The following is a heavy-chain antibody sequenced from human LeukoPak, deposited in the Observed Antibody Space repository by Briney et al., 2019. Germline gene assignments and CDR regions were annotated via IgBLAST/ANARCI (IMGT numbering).Heavy chain of an antibody. J-gene: IGHJ4*02. CDR3: AREAYCGGDCYSGSWVSPFDY. CDR1: GGTFSSYA. Sequence: SVKVSCKASGGTFSSYAISWVRQAPGQGLEWMGGIIPIFGTANYAQKFQGRVTITTDESTSTAYMELSSLRSEDTAVYYCAREAYCGGDCYSGSWVSPFDYWGQGTLVTVST. V-gene: IGHV1-69*05. CDR2: IIPIFGTA. D-gene: IGHD2-21*02.